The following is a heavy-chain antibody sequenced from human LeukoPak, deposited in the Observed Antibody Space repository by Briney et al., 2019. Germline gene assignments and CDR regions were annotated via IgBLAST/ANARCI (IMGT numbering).Heavy chain of an antibody. J-gene: IGHJ3*02. CDR3: ARDPNGDYVGAFDM. CDR2: IRSGGGGT. Sequence: GGSLRLSCAASGFTFSNYAMIWVRQAPGRGLEWVSAIRSGGGGTLYADSVKGRFTISRDNSKNTLFLQMNNMRAEDTAVYYCARDPNGDYVGAFDMWGPGTKVSVS. CDR1: GFTFSNYA. D-gene: IGHD4-17*01. V-gene: IGHV3-23*01.